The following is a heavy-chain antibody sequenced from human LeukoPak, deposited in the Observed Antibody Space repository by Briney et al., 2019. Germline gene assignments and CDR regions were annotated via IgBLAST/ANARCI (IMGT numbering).Heavy chain of an antibody. V-gene: IGHV3-23*01. D-gene: IGHD1-14*01. CDR3: ARQPGGSLNWFDP. CDR2: ISGSGGST. J-gene: IGHJ5*02. CDR1: GSTFSSYA. Sequence: GGSLRLPCAASGSTFSSYAMSWVRQAPGKGLEWVSAISGSGGSTYYADSVKGRFTISRDNSKNTLYLQMNSLRAEDTAMYYCARQPGGSLNWFDPWGQGTLVTVSS.